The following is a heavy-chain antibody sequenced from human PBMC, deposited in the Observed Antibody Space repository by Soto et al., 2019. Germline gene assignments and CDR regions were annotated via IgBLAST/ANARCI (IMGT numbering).Heavy chain of an antibody. D-gene: IGHD1-20*01. CDR1: GGSINSSSYY. Sequence: SETLSLTCSVSGGSINSSSYYWAWLRQSPGKGPEWIGSVFYTGFTSYNPSLESRVSVSVDTSKSQFSLKLSAVTAADTAVYYCATSQKGYNWNYFDHWGQGALVTVSS. V-gene: IGHV4-39*01. J-gene: IGHJ4*02. CDR3: ATSQKGYNWNYFDH. CDR2: VFYTGFT.